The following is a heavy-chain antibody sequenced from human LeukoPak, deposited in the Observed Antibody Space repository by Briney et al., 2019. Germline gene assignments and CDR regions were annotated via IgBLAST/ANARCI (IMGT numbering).Heavy chain of an antibody. J-gene: IGHJ6*02. CDR1: GFTFSSYG. CDR3: AKDHSGQWLVRWLYYYYGMDV. CDR2: ISYDGSNK. Sequence: PGRSLRLSCAASGFTFSSYGMHWVRQAPGKGLEWVAVISYDGSNKYYADSVKGRFTISRDNSKNTLYLQMNSLRAEDTAVYYCAKDHSGQWLVRWLYYYYGMDVWGQGTTVTVPS. D-gene: IGHD6-19*01. V-gene: IGHV3-30*18.